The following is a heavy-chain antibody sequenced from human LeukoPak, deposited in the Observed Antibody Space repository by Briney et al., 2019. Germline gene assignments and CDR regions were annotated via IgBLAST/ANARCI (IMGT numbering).Heavy chain of an antibody. Sequence: PSETLSLTCTVSGGSISSYYWSWIRQPPGKGLEWIGYIYYSGTTNYNPSLKSRVTVSVDTSKNQFSLKLSSVTAADTAVYYCARTTGNDGFDIWGQGTMVSVSS. CDR2: IYYSGTT. CDR1: GGSISSYY. V-gene: IGHV4-59*08. J-gene: IGHJ3*02. D-gene: IGHD3-9*01. CDR3: ARTTGNDGFDI.